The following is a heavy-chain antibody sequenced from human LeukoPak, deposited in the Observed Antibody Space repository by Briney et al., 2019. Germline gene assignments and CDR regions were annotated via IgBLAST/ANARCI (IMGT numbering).Heavy chain of an antibody. V-gene: IGHV3-23*01. CDR1: GFTFSSYA. CDR2: ISGSGGST. Sequence: GGSLRLSCAASGFTFSSYAMSWVRQAPGKGLEWVSAISGSGGSTYYADSVKGRFTISRDNSKNTLYLQMNSLRAEDTAVYYCAKVSYYYDSSGYYPYYWGQGTLVTVSS. J-gene: IGHJ4*02. CDR3: AKVSYYYDSSGYYPYY. D-gene: IGHD3-22*01.